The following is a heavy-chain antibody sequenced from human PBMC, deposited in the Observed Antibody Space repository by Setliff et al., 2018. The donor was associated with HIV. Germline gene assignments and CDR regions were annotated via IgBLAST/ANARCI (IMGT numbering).Heavy chain of an antibody. CDR2: TYYRSKWYF. V-gene: IGHV6-1*01. CDR3: ARGSYGSVLL. D-gene: IGHD6-19*01. CDR1: GDSVSSNNAA. J-gene: IGHJ4*02. Sequence: SQTLSLTCAISGDSVSSNNAAWNWIRQSPLRGLEWLGRTYYRSKWYFDYAVSVKSRIIINPDTSRTQFSLHLNSVTPEDTAVYYCARGSYGSVLLWGQGTLVTVSS.